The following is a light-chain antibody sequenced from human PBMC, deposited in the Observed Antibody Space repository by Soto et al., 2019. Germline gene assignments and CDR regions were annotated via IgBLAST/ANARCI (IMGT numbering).Light chain of an antibody. V-gene: IGKV1-5*01. CDR3: QQYSTDPFT. J-gene: IGKJ3*01. CDR1: RSITNW. Sequence: DIQMTQSPSTLSASVGDRVTLTCRASRSITNWLAWFQQKPGKAPKLLIYDASNLESGVPSRFSGSGSGTEFTLSISSLQHDDFGTYYCQQYSTDPFTFGPGTIVDLK. CDR2: DAS.